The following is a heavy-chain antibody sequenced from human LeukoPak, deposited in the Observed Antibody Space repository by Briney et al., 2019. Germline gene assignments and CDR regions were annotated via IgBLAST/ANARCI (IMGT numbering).Heavy chain of an antibody. J-gene: IGHJ6*03. Sequence: PGGSLRLSCAASGFTFSSYGMHWVRQAPGKGLEWVAFIRYDGSNKYYADSVKGRFTISRDNSKNTLYLQMNSLRAEDTAVYYCAKVSTPRYYYGSGSYPYYYYYMDVWGQGTLVTVSS. CDR3: AKVSTPRYYYGSGSYPYYYYYMDV. CDR1: GFTFSSYG. CDR2: IRYDGSNK. V-gene: IGHV3-30*02. D-gene: IGHD3-10*01.